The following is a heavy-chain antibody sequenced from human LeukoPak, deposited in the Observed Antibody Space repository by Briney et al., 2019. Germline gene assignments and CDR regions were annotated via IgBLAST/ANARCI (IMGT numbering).Heavy chain of an antibody. J-gene: IGHJ4*02. Sequence: PGGSLRLSCAASGFTFSNYAMSWVRQAPGRGLDWVSTLSDSGSSTYYADSVKGRFTISRDNSKNTLYLQMDSLRVEDTAVYYCASAMVRGVIITSLDYWGQGTLVTVSS. CDR3: ASAMVRGVIITSLDY. V-gene: IGHV3-23*01. CDR1: GFTFSNYA. D-gene: IGHD3-10*01. CDR2: LSDSGSST.